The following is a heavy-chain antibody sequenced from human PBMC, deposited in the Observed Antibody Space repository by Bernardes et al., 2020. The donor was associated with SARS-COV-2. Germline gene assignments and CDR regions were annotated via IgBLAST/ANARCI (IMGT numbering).Heavy chain of an antibody. J-gene: IGHJ4*02. D-gene: IGHD3-22*01. V-gene: IGHV4-59*01. Sequence: SEPLSLTCSVSGGSISSYYWTWIRQPPGKGLEWIGYIYYTGNAKYNPSLKSRVTISVDTSKNQFSLQLRSVTAADTAVYYCARELQGSRHYLWGQGTLVTVSS. CDR3: ARELQGSRHYL. CDR2: IYYTGNA. CDR1: GGSISSYY.